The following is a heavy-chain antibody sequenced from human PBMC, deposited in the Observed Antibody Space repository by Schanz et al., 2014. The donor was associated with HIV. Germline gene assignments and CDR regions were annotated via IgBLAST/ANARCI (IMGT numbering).Heavy chain of an antibody. CDR3: ARPDYDFWVDV. CDR2: ISSASTFT. D-gene: IGHD3-3*01. Sequence: EVQLVESGGGLVQPGGSLRLSCAASGFIFRTYSMNWVRQATGKGLEWISKISSASTFTFYADSVRGRFTVSRDNAKNSLSLQMNSLRAEDTAVYYCARPDYDFWVDVWGQGTTVTVSS. J-gene: IGHJ6*02. CDR1: GFIFRTYS. V-gene: IGHV3-48*04.